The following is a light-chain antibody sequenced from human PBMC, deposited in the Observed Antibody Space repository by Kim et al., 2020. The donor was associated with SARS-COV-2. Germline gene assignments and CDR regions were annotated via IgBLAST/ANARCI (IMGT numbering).Light chain of an antibody. J-gene: IGKJ1*01. CDR3: QQYDNYPWT. CDR1: QSISGW. CDR2: DAF. V-gene: IGKV1-5*01. Sequence: ASVGDRVTISCRASQSISGWLAWYQQKPGKAPKVLIYDAFNLESGVPSRFSGSGSGTEFTLTISSLQPDDFATYYCQQYDNYPWTFGQGTKVDIK.